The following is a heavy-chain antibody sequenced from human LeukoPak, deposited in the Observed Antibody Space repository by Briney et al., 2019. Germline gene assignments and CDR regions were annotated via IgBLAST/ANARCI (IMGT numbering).Heavy chain of an antibody. V-gene: IGHV1-18*01. D-gene: IGHD3-22*01. CDR3: ARDPTVTMIVVAPDY. Sequence: ASVKASCKASGYTFTSYGISWVRQAPGQGLEWMGWISAYNGNTNYAQKLQGRVTMTTDTSTSTAYMELRSLRSDDTAVYYCARDPTVTMIVVAPDYWGQGTLVTVSS. CDR1: GYTFTSYG. CDR2: ISAYNGNT. J-gene: IGHJ4*02.